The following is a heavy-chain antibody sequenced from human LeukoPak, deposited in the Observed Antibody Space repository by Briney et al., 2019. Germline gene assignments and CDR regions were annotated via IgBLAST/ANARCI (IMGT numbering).Heavy chain of an antibody. CDR3: AKDPSIAVAGALVDY. Sequence: TGGSLRLSCAASGFTFSSYAMSWVRQAPGKGLEWVSAISGSGGSTYYADSVKGRFTISRDNSKNTLYLQMNSLRAEDTAVYYCAKDPSIAVAGALVDYWGQGTLVTVSS. D-gene: IGHD6-19*01. CDR1: GFTFSSYA. J-gene: IGHJ4*02. CDR2: ISGSGGST. V-gene: IGHV3-23*01.